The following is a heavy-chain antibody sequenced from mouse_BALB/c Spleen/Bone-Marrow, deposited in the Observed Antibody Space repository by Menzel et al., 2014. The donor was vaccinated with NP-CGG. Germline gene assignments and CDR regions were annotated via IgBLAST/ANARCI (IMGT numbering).Heavy chain of an antibody. CDR2: ISTFSGNT. J-gene: IGHJ4*01. Sequence: VKLVESGPELVRPGVSVKISRKGSGYTFTDYAMHWVKRSHAKSLEWIGLISTFSGNTNYNQKFKGKATMTVDKSSSTAYMELARLTSEDSAIYYCARGDYRYDETTDYWGQGTSVTVSS. V-gene: IGHV1S137*01. CDR3: ARGDYRYDETTDY. CDR1: GYTFTDYA. D-gene: IGHD2-14*01.